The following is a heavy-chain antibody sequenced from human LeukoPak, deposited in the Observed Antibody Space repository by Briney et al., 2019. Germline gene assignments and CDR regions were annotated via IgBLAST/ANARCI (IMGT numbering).Heavy chain of an antibody. CDR3: TTFDYAAFLI. CDR2: IESKTDGGTR. V-gene: IGHV3-15*04. J-gene: IGHJ3*02. D-gene: IGHD4/OR15-4a*01. CDR1: GFTSSNAW. Sequence: GGSLTLSCAVSGFTSSNAWMSWVRQAPGKGLEWVGRIESKTDGGTRDYAAPVKGRFTISRDDSKNTLYLQMNSLKTEDTAVYYCTTFDYAAFLIWGQGTMVTVSS.